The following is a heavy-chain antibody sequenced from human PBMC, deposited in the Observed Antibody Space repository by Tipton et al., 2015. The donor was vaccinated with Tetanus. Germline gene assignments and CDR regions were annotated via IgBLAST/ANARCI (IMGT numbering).Heavy chain of an antibody. V-gene: IGHV4-39*01. CDR3: AAGYSYGTPFAFDI. J-gene: IGHJ3*02. Sequence: LRLSCTVSGGSISSSSYYRGWIRQPPGKGLEWIGSIYYSGSTYYNPSLKSRVTISVDTSKNQFSLKLSSVTAADTAVYYCAAGYSYGTPFAFDIWGQGTMVTVSS. CDR1: GGSISSSSYY. D-gene: IGHD5-18*01. CDR2: IYYSGST.